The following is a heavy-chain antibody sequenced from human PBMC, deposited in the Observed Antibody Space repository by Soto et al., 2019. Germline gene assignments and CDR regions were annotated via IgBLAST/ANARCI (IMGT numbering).Heavy chain of an antibody. D-gene: IGHD1-1*01. V-gene: IGHV1-69*04. CDR2: FIPVVAMA. Sequence: SVKVSCKTSGGPLSSFAISWVRQAPGQGLEWVGTFIPVVAMAKYGQNFQGRATITADQATNTMFMELSSLRFEDTAIYYCANGLDNYFPEGMDVWGQGTTVTAP. J-gene: IGHJ6*02. CDR1: GGPLSSFA. CDR3: ANGLDNYFPEGMDV.